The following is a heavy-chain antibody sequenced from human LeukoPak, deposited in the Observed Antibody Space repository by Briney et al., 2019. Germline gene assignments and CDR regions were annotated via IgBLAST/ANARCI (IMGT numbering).Heavy chain of an antibody. Sequence: GGSLRLSCAASGFTFSRYWMSWVRQAPGKGLEWVANIKQDGSEKYYVDSVKGRFTISRDNAKNSLYLQMNSLRAEDTAVYYCARDSDTAMVTAWYFDLWGRGTLVTVSS. V-gene: IGHV3-7*01. J-gene: IGHJ2*01. CDR1: GFTFSRYW. D-gene: IGHD5-18*01. CDR3: ARDSDTAMVTAWYFDL. CDR2: IKQDGSEK.